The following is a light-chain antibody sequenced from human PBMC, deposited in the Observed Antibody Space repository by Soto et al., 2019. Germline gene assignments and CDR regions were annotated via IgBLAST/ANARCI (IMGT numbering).Light chain of an antibody. Sequence: EIVLTQSPATPSLSPGESATLSCRATRSVSSYLAWYQQKPGQAPRLLIYDASSRPTDIPARFSGSGSGTDFTLTISSLEPEDFALYYCQQRSNWPITFGQGTRLEIK. V-gene: IGKV3-11*01. J-gene: IGKJ5*01. CDR1: RSVSSY. CDR3: QQRSNWPIT. CDR2: DAS.